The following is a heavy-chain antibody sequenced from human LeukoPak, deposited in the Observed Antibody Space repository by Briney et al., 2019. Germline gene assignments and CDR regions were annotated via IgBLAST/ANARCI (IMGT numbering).Heavy chain of an antibody. V-gene: IGHV4-39*07. CDR2: IYYSGST. Sequence: PSETLSLTCTVSGGSISSSSYYWGWIRQPPGKGLEWIGSIYYSGSTYYNPSLKSRVTISVDTSKNQFSLKLSSVTAADTAVYYCASMGVVATAGGFDPWGQGTLVTVSS. D-gene: IGHD6-25*01. CDR3: ASMGVVATAGGFDP. CDR1: GGSISSSSYY. J-gene: IGHJ5*02.